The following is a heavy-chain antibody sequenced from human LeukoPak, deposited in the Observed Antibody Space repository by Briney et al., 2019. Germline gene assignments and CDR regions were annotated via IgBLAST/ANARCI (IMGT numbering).Heavy chain of an antibody. CDR3: AKSVLGYCSGGSCYSADY. Sequence: GSLRLSCAASGFTFSSYAMSWVRQAPGKGLEWVSAISGSGGSTYYADSVKARFTISRDNSKNTLYLQMNSLRAEDTAVYYCAKSVLGYCSGGSCYSADYWGQGTLVTVSS. J-gene: IGHJ4*02. CDR1: GFTFSSYA. D-gene: IGHD2-15*01. CDR2: ISGSGGST. V-gene: IGHV3-23*01.